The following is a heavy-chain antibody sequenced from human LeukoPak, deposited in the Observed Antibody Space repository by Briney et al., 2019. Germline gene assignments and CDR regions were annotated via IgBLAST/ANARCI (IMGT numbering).Heavy chain of an antibody. Sequence: SETLSLTCTVSGGSISSYYWSCIRQPPGKGLEWIGYIYYTGSTNYNPSLKSRVTISVDTSKNQFSLSLYSVTAADTAVFYCARSYYYDYRQIDYWGQGTLVTVSS. CDR2: IYYTGST. CDR1: GGSISSYY. CDR3: ARSYYYDYRQIDY. D-gene: IGHD3-22*01. J-gene: IGHJ4*02. V-gene: IGHV4-59*08.